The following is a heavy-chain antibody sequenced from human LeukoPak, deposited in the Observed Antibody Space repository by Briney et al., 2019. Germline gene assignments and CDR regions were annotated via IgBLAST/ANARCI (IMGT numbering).Heavy chain of an antibody. CDR1: GFTFSNYW. D-gene: IGHD3-10*01. CDR2: IDRDGSAE. J-gene: IGHJ4*02. Sequence: GGSLRLSCAASGFTFSNYWMSWVRQSPGWGLEWVANIDRDGSAEYYVDSVGGRFTVSRDNAKNSLYLQIDSLRAEDTAVYYCARADNYGSILDYWGRGTLVTVSS. V-gene: IGHV3-7*04. CDR3: ARADNYGSILDY.